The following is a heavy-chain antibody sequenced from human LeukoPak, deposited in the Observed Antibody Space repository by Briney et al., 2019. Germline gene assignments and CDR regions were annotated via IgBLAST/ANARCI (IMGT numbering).Heavy chain of an antibody. CDR1: GGSISSYY. D-gene: IGHD4-17*01. CDR2: IYYSGST. J-gene: IGHJ6*02. Sequence: SETLSLTCTVSGGSISSYYWSWIRQPPGKGLEWIGYIYYSGSTNYNPSLKSRVTISVETSKNQFSLKLSSVTAAATAVYYCARVATVVYYYYGMDVWGQGTTVTVSS. V-gene: IGHV4-59*01. CDR3: ARVATVVYYYYGMDV.